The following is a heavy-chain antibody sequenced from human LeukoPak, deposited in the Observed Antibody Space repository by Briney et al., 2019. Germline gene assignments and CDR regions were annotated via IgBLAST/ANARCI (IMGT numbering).Heavy chain of an antibody. J-gene: IGHJ4*02. Sequence: GGSLRLSCAASGFTVSSNYMSWVRQAPGKGLEWVSFISYDGSNKYYADSVKGRFTISRDNSKNTLYLQMISLRIEDTAVYYCANLDYYDSSGYYGQNWGQGTLVTVSS. CDR2: ISYDGSNK. CDR3: ANLDYYDSSGYYGQN. D-gene: IGHD3-22*01. V-gene: IGHV3-30*18. CDR1: GFTVSSNY.